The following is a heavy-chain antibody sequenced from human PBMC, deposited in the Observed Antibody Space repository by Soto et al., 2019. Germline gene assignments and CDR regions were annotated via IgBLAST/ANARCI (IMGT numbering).Heavy chain of an antibody. CDR1: GCNIIDQA. D-gene: IGHD3-10*01. Sequence: GGLKRLCYAASGCNIIDQAMRWVSKNTGKGLEWVSAISGSGASTYYADSVKGRFTISRDNSKNTLYLQMNSLRAEDTAVYYCAKDYYGSGIPRWFDPWGQGTLVTVSS. J-gene: IGHJ5*02. CDR2: ISGSGAST. CDR3: AKDYYGSGIPRWFDP. V-gene: IGHV3-23*01.